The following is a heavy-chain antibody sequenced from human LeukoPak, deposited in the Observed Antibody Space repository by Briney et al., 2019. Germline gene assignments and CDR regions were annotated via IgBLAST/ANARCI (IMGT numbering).Heavy chain of an antibody. V-gene: IGHV3-74*01. CDR2: ISGDGRST. J-gene: IGHJ4*02. CDR3: AAFYYDPAY. CDR1: GFTFRTYW. D-gene: IGHD3-22*01. Sequence: GGSLGLSCAASGFTFRTYWMHWVRQAPGKGLIWVSRISGDGRSTSYADSVKGRFTISRDNAMNTLYLQMHSLRAEDTAVYYCAAFYYDPAYWGQGTLVTVSS.